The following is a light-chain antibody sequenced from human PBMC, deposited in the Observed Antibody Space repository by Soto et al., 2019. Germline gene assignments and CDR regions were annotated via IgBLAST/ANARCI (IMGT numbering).Light chain of an antibody. CDR1: QSVSSN. Sequence: EIVMTQSPATLSVSPGERATLSCRASQSVSSNLAWSQQKPGQAPRLLIYGASTRATGIPARFSGSESGPELTLTLSSLQSEDFAVYYCQQYNNWPPPLTFGGGTKVEIK. CDR2: GAS. V-gene: IGKV3-15*01. J-gene: IGKJ4*01. CDR3: QQYNNWPPPLT.